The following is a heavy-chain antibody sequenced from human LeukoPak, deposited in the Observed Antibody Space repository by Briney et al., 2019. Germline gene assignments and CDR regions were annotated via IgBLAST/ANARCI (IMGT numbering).Heavy chain of an antibody. D-gene: IGHD3-16*01. CDR2: IYSGGST. J-gene: IGHJ4*02. CDR1: GLTVSSNY. V-gene: IGHV3-53*01. CDR3: ASAYRSVLPSED. Sequence: GGSLRLSCAASGLTVSSNYMSWVRQAPGKGLEWVSVIYSGGSTSYADSVKGRFTISRDNSKNTLYLQMSSLRAEDTAVYYCASAYRSVLPSEDWGQGTLVTVSS.